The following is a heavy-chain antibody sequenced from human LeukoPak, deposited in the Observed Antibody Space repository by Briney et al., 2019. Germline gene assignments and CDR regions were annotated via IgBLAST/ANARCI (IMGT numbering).Heavy chain of an antibody. CDR2: INHSGST. CDR3: ARGGKYDDAFDI. J-gene: IGHJ3*02. CDR1: GGSFSGYY. Sequence: KPSETLSLTCAVYGGSFSGYYWSWIRQPPGKGLEWIGEINHSGSTNYNPSFKSRVTISVDTSRNQFSLKLSSVTAADTAMYYCARGGKYDDAFDIWGQGTMVTVSS. D-gene: IGHD3-3*01. V-gene: IGHV4-34*01.